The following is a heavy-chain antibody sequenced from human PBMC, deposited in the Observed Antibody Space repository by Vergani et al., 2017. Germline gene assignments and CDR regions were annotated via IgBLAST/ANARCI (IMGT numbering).Heavy chain of an antibody. CDR2: VLFDGRNE. CDR3: ASSVVAAWAHWFDP. V-gene: IGHV3-30*02. Sequence: VQLVQSGGGVVQPGGSLRLSRVASGFTFNRYGMQWVRQAPGQGLEWVAYVLFDGRNEYYADSVKGRFIVSRDNSNNALYLQMNSLRTDDTAVYYCASSVVAAWAHWFDPWGQGSLVTVYS. D-gene: IGHD2-15*01. J-gene: IGHJ5*02. CDR1: GFTFNRYG.